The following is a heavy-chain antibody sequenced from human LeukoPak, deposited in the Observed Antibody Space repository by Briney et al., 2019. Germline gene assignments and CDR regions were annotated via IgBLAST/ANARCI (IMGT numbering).Heavy chain of an antibody. CDR2: ISYDGSNK. V-gene: IGHV3-30*03. J-gene: IGHJ5*02. CDR3: ARHDWFDP. D-gene: IGHD3-3*01. CDR1: GLTFSNYG. Sequence: GGSLRLSCAASGLTFSNYGMNWVRQAPGKGLEWVALISYDGSNKYYADSVKGRFSISRDNSKNTLYLQMNSLRAEDTAVYYCARHDWFDPWGQGTLVTVSP.